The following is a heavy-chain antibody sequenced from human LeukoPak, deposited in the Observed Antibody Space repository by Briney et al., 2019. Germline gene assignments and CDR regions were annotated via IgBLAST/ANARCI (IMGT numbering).Heavy chain of an antibody. Sequence: PSDTLSLTCAVYGGSFSGCYWSWIRKPPGKGLEWIGEINHSGSTNYNPSLKSRVTISVDTSKNQFSLKLSSVTAADTAVYYCARAYYDFWSGYYIYFDYWGQGTLVTVSS. CDR2: INHSGST. V-gene: IGHV4-34*01. CDR1: GGSFSGCY. CDR3: ARAYYDFWSGYYIYFDY. J-gene: IGHJ4*02. D-gene: IGHD3-3*01.